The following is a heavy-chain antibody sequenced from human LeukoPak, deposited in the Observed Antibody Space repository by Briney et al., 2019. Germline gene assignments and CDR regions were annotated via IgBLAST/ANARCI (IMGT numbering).Heavy chain of an antibody. D-gene: IGHD3-22*01. CDR3: ARGNYYDNSGSYYENFDY. CDR1: GFTFSSYE. V-gene: IGHV3-48*03. J-gene: IGHJ4*02. Sequence: GGSLRLSCTASGFTFSSYEMNWVRQAPGKGLEWVSSISSSGSTKYYADSVRGRFTISRDNAKNSLCLQMNSLRVEDTAVYYCARGNYYDNSGSYYENFDYWGQGALVTVSS. CDR2: ISSSGSTK.